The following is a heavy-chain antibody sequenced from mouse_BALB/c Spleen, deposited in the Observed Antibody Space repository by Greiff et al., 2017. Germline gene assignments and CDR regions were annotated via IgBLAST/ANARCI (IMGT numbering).Heavy chain of an antibody. Sequence: EVKLVESGPSLVKPSQTLSLTCSVTGDSITSGYWNWIRKFPGNKLEYMGYISYSGSTYYNPSLKSRISITRDTSKNQYYLQLNSVTTEDTATYYCARWGYGNYDYFDYWGQGTTLTVSS. CDR1: GDSITSGY. CDR3: ARWGYGNYDYFDY. J-gene: IGHJ2*01. D-gene: IGHD2-10*02. V-gene: IGHV3-8*02. CDR2: ISYSGST.